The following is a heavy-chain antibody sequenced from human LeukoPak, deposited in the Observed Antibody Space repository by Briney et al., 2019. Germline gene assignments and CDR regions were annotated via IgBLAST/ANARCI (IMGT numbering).Heavy chain of an antibody. Sequence: PSETLSLTCTVSGASISSYYWSWIRQPAGKGLEWIGRIHSGGRTTYNPSLKSRVTMSVDTSKNQFSLKLSSVNAADTAVYYCARDPSSWFDPWGQGTLVIVSS. CDR3: ARDPSSWFDP. CDR2: IHSGGRT. J-gene: IGHJ5*02. V-gene: IGHV4-4*07. CDR1: GASISSYY.